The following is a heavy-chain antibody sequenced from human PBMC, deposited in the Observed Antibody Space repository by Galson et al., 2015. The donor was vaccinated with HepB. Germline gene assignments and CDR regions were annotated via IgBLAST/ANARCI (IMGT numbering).Heavy chain of an antibody. CDR3: ATVAGTFGYYYGMDV. J-gene: IGHJ6*02. CDR1: GFTFSSYG. Sequence: SLRLSCAASGFTFSSYGMHWVRQAPGKGLEWVAFIRYDGSNKYYADSVKGRFTISRDNPKNTLYLQMNSLRAEDTAVYYCATVAGTFGYYYGMDVWGQGTTVTVSS. CDR2: IRYDGSNK. V-gene: IGHV3-30*02. D-gene: IGHD6-19*01.